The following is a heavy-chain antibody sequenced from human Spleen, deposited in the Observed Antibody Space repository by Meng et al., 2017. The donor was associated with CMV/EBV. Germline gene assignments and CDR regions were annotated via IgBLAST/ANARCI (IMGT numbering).Heavy chain of an antibody. CDR3: ARGPDKFDP. CDR1: EYTLTDYY. V-gene: IGHV1-2*02. CDR2: INPHGDDT. J-gene: IGHJ5*02. Sequence: RVSCKNSEYTLTDYYIRWVRQAPRQGLEWMRWINPHGDDTNSAQRFQGRVTLTRDTSISTVYMQLTRLTSDDTALYYCARGPDKFDPWGQGTLVTVSS.